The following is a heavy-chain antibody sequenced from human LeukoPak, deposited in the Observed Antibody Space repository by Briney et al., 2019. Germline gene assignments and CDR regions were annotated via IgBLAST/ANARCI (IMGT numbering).Heavy chain of an antibody. V-gene: IGHV4-34*01. CDR1: GGSFSGYY. J-gene: IGHJ4*02. D-gene: IGHD4-23*01. CDR3: ARGLDYGGNSGQAFDY. CDR2: INHSGGT. Sequence: SETLSLTSAVSGGSFSGYYWSWIRQPPGKGPEWIGEINHSGGTNYNPSLKSRVTISVDTSKNQFSLKLSSVTAADTAVYYCARGLDYGGNSGQAFDYWGEGTLVTVSS.